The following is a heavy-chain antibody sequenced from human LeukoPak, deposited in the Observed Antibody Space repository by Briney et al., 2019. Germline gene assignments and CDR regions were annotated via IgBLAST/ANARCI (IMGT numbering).Heavy chain of an antibody. Sequence: PGGSLRLSCAASGFILSDYNMNWVRQAPGKGLEWVSFISISGTYINYADSVRGRFTISRDNAKNSLDLQMNSLRGEDTAVYYCARDLTGTARAVDYWGQGTLVTVSS. D-gene: IGHD6-13*01. V-gene: IGHV3-21*01. J-gene: IGHJ4*02. CDR3: ARDLTGTARAVDY. CDR1: GFILSDYN. CDR2: ISISGTYI.